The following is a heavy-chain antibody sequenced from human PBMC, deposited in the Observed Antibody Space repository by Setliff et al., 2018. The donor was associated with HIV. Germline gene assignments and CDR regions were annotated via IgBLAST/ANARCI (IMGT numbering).Heavy chain of an antibody. CDR3: ARHDVVRGAIDN. V-gene: IGHV3-30*02. J-gene: IGHJ4*02. CDR2: LRCDGSNK. D-gene: IGHD3-10*01. CDR1: GFTFSNYG. Sequence: WGSLRLSCAAFGFTFSNYGMHWVRQAPGKGLEWVAFLRCDGSNKSYGDSVKGRFTISRDNSKNTLYVQMNSLRAEDTAVYYCARHDVVRGAIDNWGQGTLVTVSS.